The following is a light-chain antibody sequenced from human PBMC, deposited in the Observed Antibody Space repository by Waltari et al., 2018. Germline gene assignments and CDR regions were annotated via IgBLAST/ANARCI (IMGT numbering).Light chain of an antibody. J-gene: IGLJ3*02. Sequence: QSVLTHPPSASGTPGQRVTTPCPGSLSNIESNTVTWYRQLPGTAPKLLIYGDNQRPSGVPDRFSGSKSGTSASLAISGLQSADEADYYCAGWDDSLNGPVFGGGTKLTVL. CDR2: GDN. CDR1: LSNIESNT. V-gene: IGLV1-44*01. CDR3: AGWDDSLNGPV.